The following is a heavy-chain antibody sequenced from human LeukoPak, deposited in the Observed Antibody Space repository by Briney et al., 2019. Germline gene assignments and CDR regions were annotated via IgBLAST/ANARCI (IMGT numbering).Heavy chain of an antibody. J-gene: IGHJ5*02. CDR1: GGSISSSSYY. D-gene: IGHD3-10*01. Sequence: PSETLSLTCTVSGGSISSSSYYWGWLRQPPGKGLEWIGSIYYSGSTYYNPPLKSRVTISVDTSKNQFSLKLSSVTAADTAVYYCARPGWFDPWGQGTLVTVSS. CDR3: ARPGWFDP. CDR2: IYYSGST. V-gene: IGHV4-39*01.